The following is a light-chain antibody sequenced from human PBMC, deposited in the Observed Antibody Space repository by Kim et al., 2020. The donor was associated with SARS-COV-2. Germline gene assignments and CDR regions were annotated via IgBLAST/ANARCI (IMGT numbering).Light chain of an antibody. CDR1: PSVSTS. Sequence: LCAGGRTTLACRASPSVSTSLAWYQQKPGQAPRLLIHGASSRTTGIPDRFSGRGSGTEFTLPISRLEPEDFAVYYCQQYGNSPSTFGQGTRLEIK. V-gene: IGKV3-20*01. J-gene: IGKJ5*01. CDR3: QQYGNSPST. CDR2: GAS.